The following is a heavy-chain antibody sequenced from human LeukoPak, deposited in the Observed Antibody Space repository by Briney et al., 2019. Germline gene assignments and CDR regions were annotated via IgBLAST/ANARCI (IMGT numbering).Heavy chain of an antibody. CDR1: GFTFSSYA. J-gene: IGHJ4*02. V-gene: IGHV3-23*01. D-gene: IGHD3-10*01. CDR3: AKLLWFGELLC. CDR2: TSGSGGST. Sequence: PGGSLRLSCAASGFTFSSYAMSWVRQAPGKGLEWVSATSGSGGSTYYADSAKGRFTISRDNSKNTLYLQMNSLRAEDTAVYYCAKLLWFGELLCWGQGTLVTVSS.